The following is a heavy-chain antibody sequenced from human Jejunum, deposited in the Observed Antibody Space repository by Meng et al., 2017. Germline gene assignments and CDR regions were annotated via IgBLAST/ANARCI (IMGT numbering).Heavy chain of an antibody. D-gene: IGHD1-26*01. Sequence: QGQLVQSAAEVKEPGASVKVSFKASGYTFTDYYLYWVRQAPGQGLEWMGRINTRTGGTIYTQKFYGRVTMTRDTSISTAYMELSRLRSDDAAVYYCARELISYAFDYWGQGSLVTVSS. J-gene: IGHJ4*02. V-gene: IGHV1-2*06. CDR2: INTRTGGT. CDR3: ARELISYAFDY. CDR1: GYTFTDYY.